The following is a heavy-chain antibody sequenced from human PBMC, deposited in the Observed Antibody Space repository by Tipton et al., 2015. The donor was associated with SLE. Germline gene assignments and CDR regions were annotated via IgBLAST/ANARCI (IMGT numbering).Heavy chain of an antibody. V-gene: IGHV4-39*07. CDR1: GASISSTNYY. CDR2: VYYIGNT. Sequence: TLSLTCSVSGASISSTNYYWGWIRQPPGKGLEWIGTVYYIGNTYYSPSLKSRVTISLDTSMNHFSLTLSSVTAADTAVYYCARFLVDDDVAVVVDAARNAFDIWGQGTLVTVSA. D-gene: IGHD2-15*01. CDR3: ARFLVDDDVAVVVDAARNAFDI. J-gene: IGHJ3*02.